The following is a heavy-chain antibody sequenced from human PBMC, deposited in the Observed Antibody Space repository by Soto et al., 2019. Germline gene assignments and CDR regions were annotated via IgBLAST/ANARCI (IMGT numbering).Heavy chain of an antibody. J-gene: IGHJ5*02. Sequence: QVQLQESGPGLVKPSGTLSLTCAVSSGSISSSNWWSWVRQPPGKGLEWIGEIYHSGSTNYNPSLKSRVTISVDKSKNQFSLKLSSVTAADTAVYYCARVSVGLHLGELSLEGNPGWFDPWGQGTLVTVSS. CDR3: ARVSVGLHLGELSLEGNPGWFDP. V-gene: IGHV4-4*02. CDR2: IYHSGST. CDR1: SGSISSSNW. D-gene: IGHD3-16*02.